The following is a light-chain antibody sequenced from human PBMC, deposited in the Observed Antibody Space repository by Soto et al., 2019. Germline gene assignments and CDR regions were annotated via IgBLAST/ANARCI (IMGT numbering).Light chain of an antibody. V-gene: IGLV3-1*01. J-gene: IGLJ1*01. Sequence: SYELTQPPSVSVSPGQTASITCSGDKLGDKYACWYQQKPGQSPVLVIYQDSKRPSGIPERFSGSNSGNTATLTISGTQAMDEADYYCQAWASSTAHVFGTGTKLTVL. CDR1: KLGDKY. CDR3: QAWASSTAHV. CDR2: QDS.